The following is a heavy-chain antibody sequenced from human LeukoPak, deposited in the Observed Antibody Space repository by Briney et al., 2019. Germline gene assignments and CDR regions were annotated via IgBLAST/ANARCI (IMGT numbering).Heavy chain of an antibody. CDR1: GFTFSSYS. V-gene: IGHV3-21*01. D-gene: IGHD6-13*01. Sequence: GGSLRLSCAASGFTFSSYSMNWVRQAPGKGLEWVSSISSSSSYIYYADSVKGRFTISRDNAKNSLYLQMNSLRAEDTAVYYCAREGITAAADYWGQGTLATVSS. J-gene: IGHJ4*02. CDR3: AREGITAAADY. CDR2: ISSSSSYI.